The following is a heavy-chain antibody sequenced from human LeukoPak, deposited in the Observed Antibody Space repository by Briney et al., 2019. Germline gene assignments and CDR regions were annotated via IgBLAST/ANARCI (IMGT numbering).Heavy chain of an antibody. D-gene: IGHD3-22*01. J-gene: IGHJ4*02. CDR2: IIPIFGTA. CDR3: ARVRHRKSYDSSGYPLDY. Sequence: GPSVQVSSQASGRTFTSYAISWVRPAPGQGLEWMGGIIPIFGTANYAQKFQGRVTITADESTSTAYMELSSLRSEDTAVYYCARVRHRKSYDSSGYPLDYRGQGTLVTVSS. V-gene: IGHV1-69*13. CDR1: GRTFTSYA.